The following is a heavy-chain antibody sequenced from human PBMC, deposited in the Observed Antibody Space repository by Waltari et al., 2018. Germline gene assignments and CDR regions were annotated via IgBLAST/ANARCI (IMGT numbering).Heavy chain of an antibody. J-gene: IGHJ4*02. CDR2: IYYSGST. Sequence: QLQLQESGPGLVKPSETLSLPCPVSGGSISSSSYYWGWIRQPPGKGLEWIGSIYYSGSTYYNPSLKSRVTISVDTSKNQFSLKLSSVTAADTAVYYCASMPDPYYYDSSGEFWGQGTLVTVSS. D-gene: IGHD3-22*01. CDR1: GGSISSSSYY. CDR3: ASMPDPYYYDSSGEF. V-gene: IGHV4-39*07.